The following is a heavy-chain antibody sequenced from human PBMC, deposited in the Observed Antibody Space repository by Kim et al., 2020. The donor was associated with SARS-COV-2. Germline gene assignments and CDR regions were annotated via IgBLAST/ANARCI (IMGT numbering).Heavy chain of an antibody. D-gene: IGHD3-10*01. CDR3: AREGPSITMVRGVIMNPYYYYGMDV. J-gene: IGHJ6*02. V-gene: IGHV3-48*02. Sequence: GGSLRLSCAASGFTFSSYSMNWVRQAPGKGLEWVSYISSSSSTIYYADSVKGRFTISRDNAKNSLYLQMNSLRDEDTAVYYCAREGPSITMVRGVIMNPYYYYGMDVWGQGTTVTVSS. CDR2: ISSSSSTI. CDR1: GFTFSSYS.